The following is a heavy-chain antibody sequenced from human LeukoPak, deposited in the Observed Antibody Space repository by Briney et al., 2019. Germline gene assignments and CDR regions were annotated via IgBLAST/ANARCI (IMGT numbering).Heavy chain of an antibody. J-gene: IGHJ4*02. CDR3: ANNGGVAVAGSFDN. D-gene: IGHD6-19*01. Sequence: PGGSLRLSCAASGFTFDSYAMTWVRQAPGKGLEWVSTVSASGAGTYFADSVKGRCTISRDNSKNTLYLQMNYLRAEDTAVYYCANNGGVAVAGSFDNWGQGTLVTVSS. V-gene: IGHV3-23*01. CDR2: VSASGAGT. CDR1: GFTFDSYA.